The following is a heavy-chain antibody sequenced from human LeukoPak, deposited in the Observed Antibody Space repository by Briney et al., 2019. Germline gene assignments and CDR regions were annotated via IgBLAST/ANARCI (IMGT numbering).Heavy chain of an antibody. CDR3: ARAVYWGYYYYMDV. V-gene: IGHV4-4*07. D-gene: IGHD1-26*01. CDR1: GGSISDYY. J-gene: IGHJ6*03. Sequence: PSETLSLTCTVSGGSISDYYWNWIRQPAGKGLEWIGRIYASGSTNYNPSLRSRVTISVDKSKNQFSLKLTSATAADTAVYYCARAVYWGYYYYMDVWGKGTTVTVSS. CDR2: IYASGST.